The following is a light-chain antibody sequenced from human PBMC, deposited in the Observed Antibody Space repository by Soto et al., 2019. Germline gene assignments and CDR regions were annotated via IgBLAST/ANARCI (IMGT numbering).Light chain of an antibody. J-gene: IGLJ2*01. V-gene: IGLV1-40*01. Sequence: QSVLTQPPSVSGAPGQRVTISCTGSSSNIGAGYDVHSYQQLPGTAPKLLIYGNSNRPSGVPDRFSGSKSGTSASLAITGLQAEDVADYYCQSYDSSLSGVVFGGGTKLTVL. CDR3: QSYDSSLSGVV. CDR2: GNS. CDR1: SSNIGAGYD.